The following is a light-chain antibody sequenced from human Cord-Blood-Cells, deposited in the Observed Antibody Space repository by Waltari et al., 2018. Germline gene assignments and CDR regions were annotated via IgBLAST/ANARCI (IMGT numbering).Light chain of an antibody. V-gene: IGLV2-23*01. Sequence: QAALTQPASVSGSPGPSSTISCTGTSSDVGSSNLASRYRPHPGKAPNPILYEGSKRPSGVSNRFSGSKSGNTDSLSISGLQAEDEGDYYCCSYAGSGGVFGTGTKDTVL. CDR3: CSYAGSGGV. J-gene: IGLJ1*01. CDR2: EGS. CDR1: SSDVGSSNL.